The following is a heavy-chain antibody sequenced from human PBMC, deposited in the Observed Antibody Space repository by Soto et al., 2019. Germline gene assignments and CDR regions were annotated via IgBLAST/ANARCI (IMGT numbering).Heavy chain of an antibody. CDR3: ARLGYCTSTGCTAFDI. Sequence: GGSLRLSCAASGFTFSNCAMSWVRQAPGKGLEWVSYITSSGGSTYYADSVKGRFTISRDNSKNTLYLQMNSLRAEDTAVFYCARLGYCTSTGCTAFDIWGQGTMVTVSS. D-gene: IGHD2-2*01. CDR2: ITSSGGST. CDR1: GFTFSNCA. V-gene: IGHV3-23*01. J-gene: IGHJ3*02.